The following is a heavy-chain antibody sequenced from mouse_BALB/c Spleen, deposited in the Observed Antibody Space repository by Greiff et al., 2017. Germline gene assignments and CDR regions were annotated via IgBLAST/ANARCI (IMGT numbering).Heavy chain of an antibody. J-gene: IGHJ1*01. CDR1: GYTFTDYY. D-gene: IGHD4-1*01. CDR3: ERRLTGTDWYFDV. CDR2: VNPYNGGT. Sequence: VQLQQSGPELVKPGASVKMSCKASGYTFTDYYMDWVKQSHGESFEWIGRVNPYNGGTSYNQKFKGKATLTVDKSSSTAYMELNSLTSEDSAVYYCERRLTGTDWYFDVWGEGTTVTVSS. V-gene: IGHV1-19*01.